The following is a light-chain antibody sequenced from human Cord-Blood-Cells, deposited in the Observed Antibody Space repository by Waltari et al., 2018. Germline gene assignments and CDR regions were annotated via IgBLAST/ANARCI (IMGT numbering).Light chain of an antibody. CDR3: QAWDSSTVV. Sequence: SYELTQPPSVSVSPGQTASITSSGDKLGDKYACWYQQKPGQSPVTVIYQDSKRPSGIPERFSGSNSGNTATLTISGTQAMDEADYYCQAWDSSTVVFGGGTKLTVL. V-gene: IGLV3-1*01. CDR2: QDS. CDR1: KLGDKY. J-gene: IGLJ2*01.